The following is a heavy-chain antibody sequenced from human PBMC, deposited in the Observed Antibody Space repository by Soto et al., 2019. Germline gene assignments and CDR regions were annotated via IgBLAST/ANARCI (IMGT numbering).Heavy chain of an antibody. J-gene: IGHJ5*02. CDR3: ASMTPIAAAGTPWFDP. CDR1: GGSFSGYY. Sequence: SETLSLTCAVYGGSFSGYYWSWIRQPPGKGLEWIGEINHSGSTNYNPSLKSRVTISVDTSKNQFSLKLSSVTTADTAVYYCASMTPIAAAGTPWFDPWGQGTLVTVSS. V-gene: IGHV4-34*01. CDR2: INHSGST. D-gene: IGHD6-13*01.